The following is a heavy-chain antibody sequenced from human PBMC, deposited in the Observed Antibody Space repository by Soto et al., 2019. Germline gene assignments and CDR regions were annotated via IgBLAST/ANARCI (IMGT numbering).Heavy chain of an antibody. CDR3: VRDDGGLLRYYYHGWDV. D-gene: IGHD5-12*01. J-gene: IGHJ6*02. V-gene: IGHV1-18*04. Sequence: QVQLVQSGAEVKKPGASVRVSCKASGYTLSSNGISWVRQAPGQRLEWMGWISTNNGNTNYARKFQGRVTMTTDTSTNTAYMEVRNLRSDDTAVYYCVRDDGGLLRYYYHGWDVWGQGTTVTVTS. CDR2: ISTNNGNT. CDR1: GYTLSSNG.